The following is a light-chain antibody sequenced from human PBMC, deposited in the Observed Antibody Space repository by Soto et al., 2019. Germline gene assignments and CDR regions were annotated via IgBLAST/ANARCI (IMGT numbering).Light chain of an antibody. CDR3: SSCTSSSTPVV. V-gene: IGLV2-14*01. J-gene: IGLJ2*01. CDR2: DVS. Sequence: QSALTQPASVSASPGQSITISCTGTSSDVGGYNCVSWYQQHPGKAPKLMIYDVSNWPSGASNGFSGSKSGNTASLTISGLQAEDEADYFCSSCTSSSTPVVFGGGTKLTVL. CDR1: SSDVGGYNC.